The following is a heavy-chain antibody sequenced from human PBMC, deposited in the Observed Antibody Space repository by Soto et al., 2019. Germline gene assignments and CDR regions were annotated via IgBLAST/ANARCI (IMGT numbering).Heavy chain of an antibody. V-gene: IGHV3-48*03. CDR2: ISKSSVTT. D-gene: IGHD3-16*01. J-gene: IGHJ3*02. CDR3: APRKFGSFHIAAFEI. CDR1: GFSFSTSE. Sequence: EVQLVESGGGLVQPGGSLRLSCAASGFSFSTSEMNWVRQAPGKGLEWISYISKSSVTTHYADSVKGRFTISRDNANNSLFLEMNSLRVEDTALYYCAPRKFGSFHIAAFEIWGQGTMVTVSS.